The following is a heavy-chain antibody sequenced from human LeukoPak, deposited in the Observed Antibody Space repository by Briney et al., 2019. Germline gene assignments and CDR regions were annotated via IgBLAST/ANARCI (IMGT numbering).Heavy chain of an antibody. D-gene: IGHD6-6*01. J-gene: IGHJ4*02. CDR3: AREDSSSLDY. CDR1: GFTFSRYW. V-gene: IGHV3-21*01. Sequence: TGGSLRLSCAASGFTFSRYWMSWVRQAPGKGLEWVSSTSSSSSYIYYADSLKGRFTISRDNAKNSLYLQMNSLRAEDTAVYYCAREDSSSLDYWGQGTLVTVSS. CDR2: TSSSSSYI.